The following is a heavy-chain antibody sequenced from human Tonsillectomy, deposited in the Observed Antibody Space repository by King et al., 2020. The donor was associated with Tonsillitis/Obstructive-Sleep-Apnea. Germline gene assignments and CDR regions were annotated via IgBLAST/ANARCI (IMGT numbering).Heavy chain of an antibody. Sequence: VQLVESGAEVKKPGASVKVYCKASGYTFTTYGISWVRQAPGQGLEWMGWISAYRANTHYAQKFQGRVTMTTDTPTRTAYMELRSLRSDDTAVYYCAREGAYGSGSYYYYMDVWGKGTTVTVSS. D-gene: IGHD3-10*01. V-gene: IGHV1-18*04. CDR1: GYTFTTYG. CDR2: ISAYRANT. J-gene: IGHJ6*03. CDR3: AREGAYGSGSYYYYMDV.